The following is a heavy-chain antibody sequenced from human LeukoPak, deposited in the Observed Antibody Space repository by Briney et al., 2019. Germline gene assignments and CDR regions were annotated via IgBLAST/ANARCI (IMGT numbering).Heavy chain of an antibody. J-gene: IGHJ6*02. V-gene: IGHV3-7*03. Sequence: PGGSLRLSCAASGFTFSNSWMYWVRQAPGKGLEWVASINHNGNVNYYVDSVKGRFTISRDNAKNSLYLQMSNLRAEDTAVYFCARGGGLDVWGQGATVTVSS. D-gene: IGHD3-16*01. CDR2: INHNGNVN. CDR1: GFTFSNSW. CDR3: ARGGGLDV.